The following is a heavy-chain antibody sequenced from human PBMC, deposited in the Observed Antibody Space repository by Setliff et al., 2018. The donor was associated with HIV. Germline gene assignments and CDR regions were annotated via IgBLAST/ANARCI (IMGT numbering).Heavy chain of an antibody. V-gene: IGHV1-2*06. Sequence: ASVKVSCKASGYTFTGHYIHWVRQAPGQGLEWMGRINPNSGGTNYAQKFQGRFTMTRDTSISTAYLELRSLRSDDTAVYYCAREYSRILQGGWQPFDYWGQGTLVTVSS. CDR1: GYTFTGHY. J-gene: IGHJ4*02. D-gene: IGHD6-19*01. CDR2: INPNSGGT. CDR3: AREYSRILQGGWQPFDY.